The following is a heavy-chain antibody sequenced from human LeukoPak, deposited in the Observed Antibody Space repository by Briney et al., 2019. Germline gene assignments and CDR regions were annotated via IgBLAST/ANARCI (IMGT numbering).Heavy chain of an antibody. D-gene: IGHD4-17*01. CDR2: FDPEDGET. V-gene: IGHV1-24*01. CDR1: GYTLTELS. J-gene: IGHJ4*02. Sequence: ASVKVSCKVSGYTLTELSMHWVRQAPGKGLEWMGGFDPEDGETIYAQKFQGRVTMTEDTSTDTAYMELSSLRSEDTAVYYCATDRRTTVTTGTCFDYWGQGTLVTVSS. CDR3: ATDRRTTVTTGTCFDY.